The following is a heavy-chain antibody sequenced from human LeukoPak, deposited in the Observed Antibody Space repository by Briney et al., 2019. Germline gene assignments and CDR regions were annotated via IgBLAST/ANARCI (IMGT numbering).Heavy chain of an antibody. CDR3: ATHSSSWDPSHSYYYYGMDV. CDR2: INPNSGGT. J-gene: IGHJ6*02. V-gene: IGHV1-2*04. D-gene: IGHD6-13*01. CDR1: GYSFTSNY. Sequence: ASVKVSCKASGYSFTSNYIHWVRQAPGQGLEWMGWINPNSGGTNYAQKFQGWVTMTRDTSISTAYMELSRLRSDDTAVYYCATHSSSWDPSHSYYYYGMDVWGQGTTVTVSS.